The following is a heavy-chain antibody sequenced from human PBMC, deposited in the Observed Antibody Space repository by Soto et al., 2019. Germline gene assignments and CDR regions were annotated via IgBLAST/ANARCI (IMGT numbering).Heavy chain of an antibody. CDR1: GFTFSNYA. V-gene: IGHV3-23*01. CDR2: ISGSGGST. Sequence: PGGSLRLSCAASGFTFSNYAMTWVRQAPGKGLEWVSAISGSGGSTYYADFVKGRFTISRDNSKNTLYLQMNSLRAEDTAVYYCAKDTIYYYGSGRRFDYWGPGTLVTVSS. CDR3: AKDTIYYYGSGRRFDY. D-gene: IGHD3-10*01. J-gene: IGHJ4*02.